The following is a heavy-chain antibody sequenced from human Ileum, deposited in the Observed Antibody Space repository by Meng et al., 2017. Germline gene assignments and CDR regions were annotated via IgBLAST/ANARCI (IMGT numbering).Heavy chain of an antibody. Sequence: EVQLVESGGGLVKPGGSLRPSWAASGFTFSNAWLSWVRQAPGKGLEWIARIRRKTDATTTDYVAPVKGRFTISRDDSENTLFLQMNSLKTEDTAVYYCTAEDPQYYFDYWGQGTLVTVSS. V-gene: IGHV3-15*01. J-gene: IGHJ4*02. CDR2: IRRKTDATTT. CDR3: TAEDPQYYFDY. CDR1: GFTFSNAW.